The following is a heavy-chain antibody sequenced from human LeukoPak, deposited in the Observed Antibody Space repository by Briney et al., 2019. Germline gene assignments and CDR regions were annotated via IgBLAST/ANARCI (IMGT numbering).Heavy chain of an antibody. D-gene: IGHD3-10*01. CDR2: IWYDGSNK. V-gene: IGHV3-33*01. CDR1: GFIFSRYG. J-gene: IGHJ6*02. Sequence: GRSLRLSCAASGFIFSRYGMNWVRQAPGKGLEWVAVIWYDGSNKYYAESVKGRFSISRDNSKNTLYLEMNSLRAEDTAVYHCARSYYGSGSNYYYGMDVWGQGARVTVFS. CDR3: ARSYYGSGSNYYYGMDV.